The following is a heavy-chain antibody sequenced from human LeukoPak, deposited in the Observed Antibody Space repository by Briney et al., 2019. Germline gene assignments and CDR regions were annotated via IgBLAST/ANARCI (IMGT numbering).Heavy chain of an antibody. J-gene: IGHJ4*02. D-gene: IGHD5-24*01. CDR2: INPSTGST. CDR1: GDTFTRYY. CDR3: ARDLPPEVATNRYDY. Sequence: ASVKVSCKASGDTFTRYYMHWVRQAPGQGLEWMGMINPSTGSTGYAQKFQGRVTMTRDMSTSTVYMELSSLRSEDTAVYYCARDLPPEVATNRYDYWGQGTLITVSS. V-gene: IGHV1-46*01.